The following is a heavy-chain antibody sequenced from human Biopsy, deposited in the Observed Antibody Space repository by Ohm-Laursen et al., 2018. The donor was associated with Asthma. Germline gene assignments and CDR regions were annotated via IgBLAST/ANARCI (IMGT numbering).Heavy chain of an antibody. D-gene: IGHD3-22*01. J-gene: IGHJ4*02. CDR1: GFTVSTNG. Sequence: SLRLSCSASGFTVSTNGMSWVRQPPGKGLEWVSVIYSGGTSHTADSVRGRFTISRDYSKNTSYLQMHSLRAEDTAAYYCARGDSSNWSHYYFDYWGQGTLVTVSS. CDR2: IYSGGTS. V-gene: IGHV3-53*01. CDR3: ARGDSSNWSHYYFDY.